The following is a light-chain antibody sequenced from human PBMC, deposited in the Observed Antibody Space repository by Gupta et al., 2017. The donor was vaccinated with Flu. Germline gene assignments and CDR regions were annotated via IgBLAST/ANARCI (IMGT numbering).Light chain of an antibody. J-gene: IGLJ3*02. V-gene: IGLV1-51*02. Sequence: SSSNSGNNYVSWYQQLPRTAPKLLMYENSKRPSGIPDRFSGSKSGTSATLGITGLQTGDEADYYCGTWDNSLSAMMFGGGTKLTVL. CDR2: ENS. CDR3: GTWDNSLSAMM. CDR1: SSNSGNNY.